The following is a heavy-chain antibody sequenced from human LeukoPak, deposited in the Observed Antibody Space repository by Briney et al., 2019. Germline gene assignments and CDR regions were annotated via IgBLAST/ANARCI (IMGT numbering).Heavy chain of an antibody. CDR2: ISYDGSNK. CDR1: GFTFSSYA. Sequence: PGGSLRLSCAASGFTFSSYAMHWVRQAPGKGLEWVAVISYDGSNKYYADSVKGRFTISRDNSKNTLYLQMNSLRAEDTAVYYCAKGGSPLDVWGKGTTVTVSS. CDR3: AKGGSPLDV. V-gene: IGHV3-30*04. J-gene: IGHJ6*04. D-gene: IGHD1-26*01.